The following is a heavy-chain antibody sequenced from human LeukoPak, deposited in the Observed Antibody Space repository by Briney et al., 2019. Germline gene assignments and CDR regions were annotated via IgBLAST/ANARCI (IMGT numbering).Heavy chain of an antibody. J-gene: IGHJ5*02. CDR2: IIPIFGTA. CDR1: GGTFSSYA. Sequence: ASVKVSCKASGGTFSSYAISWVRQAPGQGLEWMGGIIPIFGTANYAQKFQGRVTITADESTSTAYMGLSSLRSEDTAVYYCARVPGYCSSTSCSRYGPWGQGTLVTVSS. V-gene: IGHV1-69*13. CDR3: ARVPGYCSSTSCSRYGP. D-gene: IGHD2-2*01.